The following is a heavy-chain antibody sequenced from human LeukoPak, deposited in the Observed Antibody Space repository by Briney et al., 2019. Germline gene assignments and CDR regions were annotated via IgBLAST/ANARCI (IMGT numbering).Heavy chain of an antibody. CDR3: AKGSRSTVVSNLDY. CDR1: GFIFSNYG. V-gene: IGHV3-30*18. Sequence: GRSLRLSCAASGFIFSNYGMHWVRQAPGKGREWVAIISFDGSKKHYADSVKGRFTISRDNSKNTLYLQMNSLRAEDTAVYYCAKGSRSTVVSNLDYWGQGTLVTVSS. CDR2: ISFDGSKK. J-gene: IGHJ4*02. D-gene: IGHD4-23*01.